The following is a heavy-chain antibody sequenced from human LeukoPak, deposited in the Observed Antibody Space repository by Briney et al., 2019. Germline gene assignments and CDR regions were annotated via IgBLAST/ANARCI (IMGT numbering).Heavy chain of an antibody. CDR2: IYHSGST. Sequence: PSQTLSLTCAVSGGSISSGGYSWSWIRQPPGKGLEWIGYIYHSGSTYYNPSLKSRVTISVDRSKNQFSLKLSSVTAADTAVYYCATSYSAFYYGMDVWGQGTTVTVSS. V-gene: IGHV4-30-2*01. D-gene: IGHD1-26*01. J-gene: IGHJ6*02. CDR1: GGSISSGGYS. CDR3: ATSYSAFYYGMDV.